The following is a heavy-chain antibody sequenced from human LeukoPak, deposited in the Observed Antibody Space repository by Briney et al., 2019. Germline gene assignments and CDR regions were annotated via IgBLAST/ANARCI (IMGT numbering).Heavy chain of an antibody. V-gene: IGHV4-59*01. CDR2: IYYSGST. D-gene: IGHD3-3*01. J-gene: IGHJ6*02. Sequence: SETLSLTCTVSGGSISSYYWSWIRQPPGKGLEWIGYIYYSGSTNYNPSLKSRVTISVDTSKNQFSLKLSSVTAADTDVYYCARSDFWSGYYIGGYYYGMDVWGQGTTVTVSS. CDR3: ARSDFWSGYYIGGYYYGMDV. CDR1: GGSISSYY.